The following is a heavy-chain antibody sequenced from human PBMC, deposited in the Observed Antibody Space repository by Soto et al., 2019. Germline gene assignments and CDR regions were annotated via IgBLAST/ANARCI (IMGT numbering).Heavy chain of an antibody. J-gene: IGHJ4*02. CDR2: ISYDGSNK. D-gene: IGHD6-6*01. V-gene: IGHV3-30-3*01. CDR3: ARHSPIAARNYYFDY. Sequence: QVQLVESGGGVVQPGRSLRLSCAASGFTFSSYAMHWVRQAPGKGLEWVAVISYDGSNKYYADSVKGRFTISRDNSKNTLYLQMNSLRAEDTAVYYCARHSPIAARNYYFDYWGQGPLVTVSS. CDR1: GFTFSSYA.